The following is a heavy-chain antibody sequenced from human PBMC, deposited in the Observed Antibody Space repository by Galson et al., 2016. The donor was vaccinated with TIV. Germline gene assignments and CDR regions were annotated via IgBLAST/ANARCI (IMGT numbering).Heavy chain of an antibody. V-gene: IGHV3-23*01. Sequence: SLRLSCAASGFTFSIFAMTWVRQAPGMGLEWVSAISGGGGSTYYADSVKGRFTISRDNSKNTLYMQMNSLRAEDTAVYYCVKVPSSGFTYYYAMDVWGQGTTVTVSS. CDR3: VKVPSSGFTYYYAMDV. CDR2: ISGGGGST. D-gene: IGHD6-19*01. CDR1: GFTFSIFA. J-gene: IGHJ6*02.